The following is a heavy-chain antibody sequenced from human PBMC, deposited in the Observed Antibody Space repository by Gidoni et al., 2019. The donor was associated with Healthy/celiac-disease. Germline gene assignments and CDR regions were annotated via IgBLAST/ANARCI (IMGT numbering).Heavy chain of an antibody. V-gene: IGHV3-23*04. J-gene: IGHJ4*02. D-gene: IGHD3-22*01. CDR3: AKLNYYYDSSGSPLGY. CDR1: GFTFSSHA. Sequence: EVQLVESGGGLVQPGGSLRLSCAASGFTFSSHALSWVRQAPGKGGGWVSAISGSGGSTYYADSVKGRFTISRDNSKNTLYLQMNSLRAEDTAVYYCAKLNYYYDSSGSPLGYWGQGTLVTVSS. CDR2: ISGSGGST.